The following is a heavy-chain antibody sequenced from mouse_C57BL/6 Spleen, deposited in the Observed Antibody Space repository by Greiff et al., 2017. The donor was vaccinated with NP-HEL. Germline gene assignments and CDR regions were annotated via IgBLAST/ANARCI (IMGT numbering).Heavy chain of an antibody. D-gene: IGHD2-3*01. CDR1: GYTFTDYY. V-gene: IGHV1-26*01. CDR3: ARGYDPLYAMDY. Sequence: EVKLQQSGPELVKPGASVKISCKASGYTFTDYYMNWVKQSHGKSLEWIGDINPNNGGTSYNQKFKGKATLTVDKSSSTAYMELRSLTSEDSAVYYCARGYDPLYAMDYWGQGTSVTVSS. CDR2: INPNNGGT. J-gene: IGHJ4*01.